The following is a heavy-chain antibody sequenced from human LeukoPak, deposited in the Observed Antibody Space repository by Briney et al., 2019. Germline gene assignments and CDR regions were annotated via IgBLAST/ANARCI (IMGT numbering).Heavy chain of an antibody. Sequence: PGGSLRLSCEVSGFTFSHYGMSWVRQAPGKGPEGVAGFNGRGDSTYYAESVRGRFTISRDTSKNTLYLQVSSLRVEDTAVYYCARDPYHYDSSAFYPFDYWGQGTLVTVSS. J-gene: IGHJ4*02. CDR3: ARDPYHYDSSAFYPFDY. V-gene: IGHV3-23*01. CDR2: FNGRGDST. D-gene: IGHD3-22*01. CDR1: GFTFSHYG.